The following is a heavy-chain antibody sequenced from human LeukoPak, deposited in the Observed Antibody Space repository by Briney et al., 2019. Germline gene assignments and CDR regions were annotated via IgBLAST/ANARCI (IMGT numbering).Heavy chain of an antibody. J-gene: IGHJ3*02. CDR2: IKQDGSEK. CDR3: AREVAGTGDAFDI. D-gene: IGHD6-19*01. V-gene: IGHV3-7*03. Sequence: GGSLRLSCAASGFTFSTYWMSWVRVRQAPGKGLEWVANIKQDGSEKYYVDSVKGRFTISRDNAKNSLYLQMNSLRAEDTALYYCAREVAGTGDAFDIWGQGTMVTVSS. CDR1: GFTFSTYW.